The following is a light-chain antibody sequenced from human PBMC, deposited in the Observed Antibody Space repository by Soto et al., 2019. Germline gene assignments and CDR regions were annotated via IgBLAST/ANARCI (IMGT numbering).Light chain of an antibody. CDR1: ESVGSN. J-gene: IGKJ1*01. V-gene: IGKV3-15*01. CDR3: QQYNKWRT. CDR2: GAS. Sequence: EIVMTQSPATLSVSPGERATLSCRASESVGSNLAWYQQKPGQAPRLLIYGASTRATGIPARISGSGSGTEFPLTISSLHSEYVAYYYCQQYNKWRTFGQGTKVEVK.